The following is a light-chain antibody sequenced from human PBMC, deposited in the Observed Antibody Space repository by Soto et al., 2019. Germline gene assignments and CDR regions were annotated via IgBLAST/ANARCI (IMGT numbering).Light chain of an antibody. J-gene: IGLJ3*02. CDR3: SSCRGITALV. CDR1: SSDVGGYNF. V-gene: IGLV2-14*01. Sequence: QSALTQPASVSVSPGQSITISCTGTSSDVGGYNFVSWYQQRPGKAPKLMIYEVSNRPSGVSNRFSGSKSGNTASLTISGLQAEDEADYYCSSCRGITALVFGGGTKLTVL. CDR2: EVS.